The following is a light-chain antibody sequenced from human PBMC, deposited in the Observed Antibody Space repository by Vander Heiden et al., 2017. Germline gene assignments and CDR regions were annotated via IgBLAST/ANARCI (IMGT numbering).Light chain of an antibody. CDR3: QSVDSGLGGLWV. V-gene: IGLV1-40*01. J-gene: IGLJ3*02. Sequence: QSVLTQPPPVSGAPGQRVTISCTGSSSNLGAGYDVHWYRQLPGTAPKLLIYANTLRPSGVSDRFSGSKSGTSASLAITGLQAEDEADYYCQSVDSGLGGLWVFGGGTELTVL. CDR1: SSNLGAGYD. CDR2: ANT.